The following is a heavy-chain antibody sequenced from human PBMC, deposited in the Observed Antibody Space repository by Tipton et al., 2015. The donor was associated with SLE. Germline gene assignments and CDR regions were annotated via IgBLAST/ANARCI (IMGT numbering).Heavy chain of an antibody. CDR3: ARDLGDYDSPFDY. Sequence: GLVKPSQTLSLTCALSGDSVSSNSAAWNWIRQSPSRGLEWLGRTYYRSKWYNDYAVSVQSRITINPDTSKNEFSLHLNYVTPEDTAVYYCARDLGDYDSPFDYWGQGTLVTVSS. CDR2: TYYRSKWYN. V-gene: IGHV6-1*01. J-gene: IGHJ4*02. CDR1: GDSVSSNSAA. D-gene: IGHD2-21*02.